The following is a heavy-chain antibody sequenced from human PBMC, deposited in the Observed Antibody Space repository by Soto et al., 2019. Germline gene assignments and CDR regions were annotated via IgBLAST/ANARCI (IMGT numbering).Heavy chain of an antibody. D-gene: IGHD2-8*01. J-gene: IGHJ4*02. Sequence: AVNVSCKACGGTFSSYAISWVRQAPGQGREGMGGVIPIFGTANYAQKFQGRVTITADESTSTAYMELSSLRSEDTAVYYCARDETLGSSTNGVCSRSRWAYPYWGQGNLVTVSS. CDR2: VIPIFGTA. CDR3: ARDETLGSSTNGVCSRSRWAYPY. CDR1: GGTFSSYA. V-gene: IGHV1-69*13.